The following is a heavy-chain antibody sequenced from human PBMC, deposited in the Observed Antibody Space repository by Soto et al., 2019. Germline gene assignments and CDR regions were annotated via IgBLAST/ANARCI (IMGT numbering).Heavy chain of an antibody. J-gene: IGHJ5*02. D-gene: IGHD6-13*01. CDR1: GFTFTNYW. CDR3: ARGMIIAANWFDP. V-gene: IGHV3-7*03. CDR2: IRQDGSEN. Sequence: PVGSLRLSCAASGFTFTNYWMNWVRQAPGKGLEWVANIRQDGSENYYVDSVKGRFTISRDNAKNSLYLQMNSLRAEDTAVYYCARGMIIAANWFDPWGQGTLVTVSS.